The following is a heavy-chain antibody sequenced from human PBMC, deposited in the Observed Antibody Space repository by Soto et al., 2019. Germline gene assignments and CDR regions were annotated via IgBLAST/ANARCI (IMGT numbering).Heavy chain of an antibody. CDR3: ARAPYSSGWPDS. D-gene: IGHD6-19*01. CDR1: GGSIISGGYY. V-gene: IGHV4-31*03. CDR2: ISYSGST. Sequence: QVQLQESGPGLVKPSQTLSLNCSVSGGSIISGGYYWSWIRQHPGKGLEWIGYISYSGSTYYNPSLKSRITISIAPSKNPCSLKLNAVTAADTAGHYCARAPYSSGWPDSWGQGTLVTVSS. J-gene: IGHJ4*02.